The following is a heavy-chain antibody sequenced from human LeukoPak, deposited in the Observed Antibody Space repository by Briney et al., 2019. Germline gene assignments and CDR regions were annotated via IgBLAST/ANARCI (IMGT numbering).Heavy chain of an antibody. CDR3: ARQELTCDY. CDR1: GGSISSSSYY. V-gene: IGHV4-39*01. CDR2: IYYSGST. D-gene: IGHD3-16*01. Sequence: PSETLSLTCTVSGGSISSSSYYWGWIRQPPGKGLEWIGSIYYSGSTYYNPSLKSRVTISVDTSKNQFSLKLSSVTAADTAVYYCARQELTCDYWGQGTLVTVSS. J-gene: IGHJ4*02.